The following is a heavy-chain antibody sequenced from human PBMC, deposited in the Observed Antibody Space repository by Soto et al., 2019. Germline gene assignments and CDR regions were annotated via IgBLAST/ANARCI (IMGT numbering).Heavy chain of an antibody. CDR1: GFTFSSHG. CDR3: ARFTGTGSSAHFDY. CDR2: IWYDGSNK. V-gene: IGHV3-33*01. J-gene: IGHJ4*02. D-gene: IGHD6-19*01. Sequence: GGSLRLSCAASGFTFSSHGMHWVRQAPGKGLEWVAVIWYDGSNKYYADSVKGRFTISRDNSKNTLYLEMNSLRAEDTAVYYCARFTGTGSSAHFDYWGQGTLVTVSS.